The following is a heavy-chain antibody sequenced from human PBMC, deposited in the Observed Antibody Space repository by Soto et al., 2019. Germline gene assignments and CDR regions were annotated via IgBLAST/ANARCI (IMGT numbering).Heavy chain of an antibody. D-gene: IGHD3-3*01. CDR3: ARLYDFWSGKPSYGMDV. CDR2: IIPIFGTA. Sequence: ASVKVSCKASGGTFSSYAISWVRQAPGQGLEWMGGIIPIFGTANYAQKFQGRVTITADESTSTAYMELSSLRSEDTAVYYCARLYDFWSGKPSYGMDVWGQGTTVTVSS. V-gene: IGHV1-69*13. CDR1: GGTFSSYA. J-gene: IGHJ6*02.